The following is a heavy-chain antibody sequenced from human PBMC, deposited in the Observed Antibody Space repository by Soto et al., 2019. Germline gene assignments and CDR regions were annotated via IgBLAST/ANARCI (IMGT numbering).Heavy chain of an antibody. CDR2: ISGSGGST. D-gene: IGHD3-22*01. J-gene: IGHJ4*02. CDR1: GFTFSSYA. V-gene: IGHV3-23*01. CDR3: AKRRHYDSSGYYSYYFDY. Sequence: PGGPLRLSCAASGFTFSSYAMSWVRQAPGKGLEWVSAISGSGGSTYYADSVKGRFTISRDNPKNTLYLQMNSLRAEDTAVYYCAKRRHYDSSGYYSYYFDYWGQGTLVTVSS.